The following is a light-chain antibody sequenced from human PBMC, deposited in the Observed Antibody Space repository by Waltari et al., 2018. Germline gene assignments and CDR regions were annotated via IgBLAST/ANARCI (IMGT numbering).Light chain of an antibody. CDR2: GSS. J-gene: IGLJ3*02. Sequence: WAEEGPRHVPKRMIYGSSNKRSWTPARFSGSRPGGKASLTLSGVQSEDEAEYYCLTADRGAWVFGGGTKLTVL. CDR3: LTADRGAWV. V-gene: IGLV7-46*01.